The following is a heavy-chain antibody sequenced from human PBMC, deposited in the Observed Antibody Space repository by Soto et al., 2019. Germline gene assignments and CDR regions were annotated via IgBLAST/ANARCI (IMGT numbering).Heavy chain of an antibody. CDR1: GGSISSGGYY. Sequence: QVQLQESGPGLVKPSQTLSLTCTVSGGSISSGGYYWSWIRQHPGKGLEWIGYIYYSGSTYYNPYLQSRVTISVDTSKNQFSLKLSSVTAADTAVYYCARDTPWGDTAMGVFDYWGQGTLVTVSS. D-gene: IGHD5-18*01. V-gene: IGHV4-31*03. CDR3: ARDTPWGDTAMGVFDY. J-gene: IGHJ4*02. CDR2: IYYSGST.